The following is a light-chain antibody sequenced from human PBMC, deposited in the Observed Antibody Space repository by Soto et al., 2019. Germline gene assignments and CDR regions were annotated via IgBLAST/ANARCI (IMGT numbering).Light chain of an antibody. CDR2: GAS. Sequence: EIVMTQSPATLSVSPGERATLSCRASQSVSSNLAWYQQKPGQDPRLLIYGASTRATGIPARFSGSGSGTEFTLTISSLQSEDFAVYYCKQYNNWHPWTFGQGTKVEIK. CDR3: KQYNNWHPWT. V-gene: IGKV3-15*01. J-gene: IGKJ1*01. CDR1: QSVSSN.